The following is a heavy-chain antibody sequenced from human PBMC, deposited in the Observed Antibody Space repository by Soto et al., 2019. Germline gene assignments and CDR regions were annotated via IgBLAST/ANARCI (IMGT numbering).Heavy chain of an antibody. CDR1: GGSISSVGYY. CDR2: IYYSGST. CDR3: ARDRRNWFDP. J-gene: IGHJ5*02. V-gene: IGHV4-31*03. Sequence: SETLSLTCTVSGGSISSVGYYWSWIRQHPGKGLEWIGYIYYSGSTYYNPSLKSRVTISVDTSKNQFSLKLSSVTAADTAVYYCARDRRNWFDPWGQGTLVTVSS.